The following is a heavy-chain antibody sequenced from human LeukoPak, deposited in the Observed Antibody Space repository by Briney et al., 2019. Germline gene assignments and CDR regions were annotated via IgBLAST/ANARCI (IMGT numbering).Heavy chain of an antibody. D-gene: IGHD6-6*01. V-gene: IGHV4-31*03. J-gene: IGHJ3*01. CDR1: GGSISSGGYY. Sequence: PSETLSLTCTVSGGSISSGGYYWSWIRQHPGKGLEWIGYIYYSGSTYYNPSLKSRVTISVDTSKNQFSLKLSSVTAADTAVYYCAREGDSSSVAPWGQGTMVTVSS. CDR3: AREGDSSSVAP. CDR2: IYYSGST.